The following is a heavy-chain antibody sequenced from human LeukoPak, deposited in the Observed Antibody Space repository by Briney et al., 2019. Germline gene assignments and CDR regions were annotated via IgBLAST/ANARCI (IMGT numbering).Heavy chain of an antibody. J-gene: IGHJ3*02. V-gene: IGHV3-23*01. CDR3: AKDLFLGYSSGPSAFDI. CDR2: ISGSGGST. CDR1: GFTFSSYA. D-gene: IGHD6-19*01. Sequence: GGSLRLSCAASGFTFSSYAMSWVRQAPGKGLEWVSAISGSGGSTYYADSVKGRFTISRDNSKNTLYLQMNSLRAEDTAVYYCAKDLFLGYSSGPSAFDIWGQGTMVTVSS.